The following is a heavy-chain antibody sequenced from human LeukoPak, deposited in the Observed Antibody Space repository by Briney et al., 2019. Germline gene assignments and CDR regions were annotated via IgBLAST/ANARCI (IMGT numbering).Heavy chain of an antibody. CDR1: GFTVSTYH. D-gene: IGHD6-19*01. CDR2: IHPGGTI. Sequence: GGSLRLSCAASGFTVSTYHLSWVRQAPGKGLEWVSVIHPGGTIYYADSVKGSFTISRDNSKNTLYLEMNTLRVEDTAVYYCAMYSSAWYAVYWGQGTLVTVSS. V-gene: IGHV3-66*01. J-gene: IGHJ4*02. CDR3: AMYSSAWYAVY.